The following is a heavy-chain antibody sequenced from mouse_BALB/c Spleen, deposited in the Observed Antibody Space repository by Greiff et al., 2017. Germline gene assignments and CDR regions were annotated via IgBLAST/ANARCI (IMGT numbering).Heavy chain of an antibody. CDR2: ISYSGST. CDR3: ARSGNYVAWFAY. D-gene: IGHD2-1*01. Sequence: DVQLQESGPGLVKPSQSLSLTCTVTGYSITSDYAWNWIRQFPGNKLEWMGYISYSGSTSYNPSLKSRISITRDTSKNQFFLQLNSVTTEDTATYYCARSGNYVAWFAYWGQGTLVTVSA. V-gene: IGHV3-2*02. CDR1: GYSITSDYA. J-gene: IGHJ3*01.